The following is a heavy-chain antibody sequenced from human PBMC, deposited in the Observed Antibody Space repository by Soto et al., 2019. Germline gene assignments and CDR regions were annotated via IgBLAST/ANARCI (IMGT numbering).Heavy chain of an antibody. CDR1: GGTFSSYA. V-gene: IGHV1-69*13. CDR2: IIPIFGTA. D-gene: IGHD6-19*01. CDR3: ARGLIAVAGFSDAFDI. Sequence: ASVKVSCKASGGTFSSYAISWVRQAPGQGLEWMGGIIPIFGTANYAQKFQGRVTITADESTSTAYMELSSLRSEDTAVYYCARGLIAVAGFSDAFDIWGQGTMVTVSS. J-gene: IGHJ3*02.